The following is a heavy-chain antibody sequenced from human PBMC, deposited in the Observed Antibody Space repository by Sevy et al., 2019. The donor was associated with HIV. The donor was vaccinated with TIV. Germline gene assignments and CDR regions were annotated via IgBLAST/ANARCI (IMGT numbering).Heavy chain of an antibody. CDR3: SATREYYSDSYGYFDY. D-gene: IGHD3-22*01. CDR2: FDPEDEER. CDR1: GHTLTDLS. J-gene: IGHJ4*02. Sequence: ASVKVSCKASGHTLTDLSMHWVRQAPGKGFEWIGRFDPEDEERIYAQKFQGRVTMTEDTSTDTAYMELSSLRSEDTAVYYCSATREYYSDSYGYFDYWGQGTLVTVSS. V-gene: IGHV1-24*01.